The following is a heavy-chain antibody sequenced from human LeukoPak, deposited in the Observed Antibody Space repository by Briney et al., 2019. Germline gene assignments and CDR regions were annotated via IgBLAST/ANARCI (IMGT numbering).Heavy chain of an antibody. CDR3: ARGFRRFDY. V-gene: IGHV4-34*01. D-gene: IGHD2/OR15-2a*01. CDR1: GGSLSGYY. CDR2: INDSGRI. Sequence: SETLSLTCAVYGGSLSGYYWNRIRQPPGKGLEWIGEINDSGRIYYNPSLQSRVALSVDTSKNQFSLNVTSVTAADTALYYCARGFRRFDYWDQGALVTVSS. J-gene: IGHJ4*02.